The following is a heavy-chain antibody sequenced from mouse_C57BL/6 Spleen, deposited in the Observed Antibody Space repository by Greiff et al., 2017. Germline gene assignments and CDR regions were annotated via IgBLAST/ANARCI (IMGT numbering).Heavy chain of an antibody. D-gene: IGHD1-1*01. V-gene: IGHV1-53*01. Sequence: QVQLKQPGTELVKPGASVKLSCKASGYTFTSYWMHWVKQRPGQGLEWIGNINPSNGGTNYNEKFKSKATLTVDKSSSTAYMQLSSLTSEDSAVYYCARGGSSFLAMDYWGQGTSVTVSS. CDR3: ARGGSSFLAMDY. J-gene: IGHJ4*01. CDR2: INPSNGGT. CDR1: GYTFTSYW.